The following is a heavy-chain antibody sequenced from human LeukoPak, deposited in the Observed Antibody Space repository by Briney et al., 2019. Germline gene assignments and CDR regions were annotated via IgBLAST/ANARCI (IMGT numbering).Heavy chain of an antibody. Sequence: ASVKVSCKASGYTFTSYYMHWVRQAPGQGLEWMGIINPSGGSTSYAQKFQGRVTMTRDTSTSTVYMELSSLRSEDTAVYYCARVFLTGYSSSWSFDYWGQGTLVTVSS. CDR2: INPSGGST. J-gene: IGHJ4*02. D-gene: IGHD6-13*01. CDR1: GYTFTSYY. CDR3: ARVFLTGYSSSWSFDY. V-gene: IGHV1-46*01.